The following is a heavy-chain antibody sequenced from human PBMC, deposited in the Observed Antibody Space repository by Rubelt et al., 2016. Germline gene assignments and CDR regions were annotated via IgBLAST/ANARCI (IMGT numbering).Heavy chain of an antibody. Sequence: QVQLQQWGAGLLKPSETLSLTCAVYGGSFSGYYWSWIRQPPGKGLEWIGEINHSGSTNYNPSLKSRLTMSVDSSKNQFSLKLSALTAAATAVYYCARHYSSTWANWFDPWGQGTLVTVSP. J-gene: IGHJ5*02. CDR1: GGSFSGYY. CDR3: ARHYSSTWANWFDP. D-gene: IGHD6-13*01. V-gene: IGHV4-34*01. CDR2: INHSGST.